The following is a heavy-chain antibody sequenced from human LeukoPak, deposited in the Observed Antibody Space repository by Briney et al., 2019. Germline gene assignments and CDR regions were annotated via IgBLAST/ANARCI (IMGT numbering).Heavy chain of an antibody. V-gene: IGHV3-30-3*01. Sequence: GGSLRLSCAASGFTFSSYAMHWVRQAPGKGLEWVAVISYDGSNKYYADSVKGRFTISRDNSKNTLYLQMNSLRAEDTAVYYCAKEPFYDSSGWDAFDIWGQGTMVTVSS. CDR3: AKEPFYDSSGWDAFDI. J-gene: IGHJ3*02. CDR2: ISYDGSNK. D-gene: IGHD3-22*01. CDR1: GFTFSSYA.